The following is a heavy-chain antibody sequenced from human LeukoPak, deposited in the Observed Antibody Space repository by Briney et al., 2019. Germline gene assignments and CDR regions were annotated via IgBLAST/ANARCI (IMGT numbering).Heavy chain of an antibody. CDR2: ISAYNGNT. CDR1: GYTFTSYG. V-gene: IGHV1-18*01. CDR3: ARPTLEWLLYDAFDI. J-gene: IGHJ3*02. Sequence: ASVKVSCKASGYTFTSYGISWVRQAPGQGLEWMGWISAYNGNTNYAQKLQGRVTMTTDTSTSTAYMELRSLRSDDTAVYYCARPTLEWLLYDAFDIWGQETMVTVTS. D-gene: IGHD3-3*01.